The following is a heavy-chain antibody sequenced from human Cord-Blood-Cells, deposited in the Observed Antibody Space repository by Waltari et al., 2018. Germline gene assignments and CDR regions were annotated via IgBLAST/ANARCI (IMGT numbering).Heavy chain of an antibody. CDR3: ASIAARLFDY. CDR1: GGSFSGYY. Sequence: QVQLQQWGAGLLKPSETLSLTCAVYGGSFSGYYWSWIRQPPGKGLEWIGEINHSGSTHYNPSLKSRVTISVDTSKNHFSLKLSSVTAADTAVYYCASIAARLFDYWGQGTLVTVSS. D-gene: IGHD6-6*01. V-gene: IGHV4-34*01. J-gene: IGHJ4*02. CDR2: INHSGST.